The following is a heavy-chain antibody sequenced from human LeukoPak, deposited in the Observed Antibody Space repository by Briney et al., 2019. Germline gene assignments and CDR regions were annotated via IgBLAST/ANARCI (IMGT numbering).Heavy chain of an antibody. V-gene: IGHV3-48*03. CDR2: ISSSGSIR. Sequence: GGSLRLSCGASGFISSSYEMNWVRQAPGKGLEWVSYISSSGSIRYYADSVKGRFTISRDNAKNSLYLQMSSLRAEDTAVYYCAKRYSNGHDAFDIWGQGTMVTVSS. D-gene: IGHD6-19*01. CDR1: GFISSSYE. CDR3: AKRYSNGHDAFDI. J-gene: IGHJ3*02.